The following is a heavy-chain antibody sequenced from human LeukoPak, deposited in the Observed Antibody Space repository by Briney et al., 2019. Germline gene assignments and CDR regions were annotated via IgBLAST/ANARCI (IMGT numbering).Heavy chain of an antibody. J-gene: IGHJ4*02. CDR3: AKAGAASDYVWGPYAY. CDR2: ISGSGGTT. V-gene: IGHV3-23*01. CDR1: GFTFSSYA. Sequence: GGSLRLSCAASGFTFSSYAMSWVRQAPGKGLEWVSAISGSGGTTYSADSVKGRFTISRDNSKNTLYLQLNSLRAEDTAVCFSAKAGAASDYVWGPYAYWGPGTLVTVSS. D-gene: IGHD3-16*01.